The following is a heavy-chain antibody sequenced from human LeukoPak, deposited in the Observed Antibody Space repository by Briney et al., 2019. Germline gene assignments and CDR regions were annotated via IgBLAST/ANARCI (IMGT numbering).Heavy chain of an antibody. CDR1: GFTFSSYA. CDR2: ISGSGGST. Sequence: GGSLRLSCAASGFTFSSYAMSWVRQAPGKGLEWASAISGSGGSTYYADSVKGRFTISRDNSKNTLYLQMNSLRAEDTAVYYCARRIVNWFDPWGQGTLVTVSS. J-gene: IGHJ5*02. D-gene: IGHD3-22*01. V-gene: IGHV3-23*01. CDR3: ARRIVNWFDP.